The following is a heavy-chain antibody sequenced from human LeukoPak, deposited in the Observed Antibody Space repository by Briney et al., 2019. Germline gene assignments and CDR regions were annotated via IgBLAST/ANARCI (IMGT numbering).Heavy chain of an antibody. CDR2: IYDSGST. J-gene: IGHJ5*02. Sequence: WIGSIYDSGSTYYNPSLKSRVTISVDTSKNLFSLNLTSVTAADTAVYYCASRTVAVEGIDPWGQGTLVTVSS. CDR3: ASRTVAVEGIDP. D-gene: IGHD4-11*01. V-gene: IGHV4-39*01.